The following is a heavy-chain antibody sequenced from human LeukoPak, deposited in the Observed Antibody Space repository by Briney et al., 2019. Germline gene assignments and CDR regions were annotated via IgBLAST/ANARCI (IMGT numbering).Heavy chain of an antibody. CDR1: GYTFTCYY. CDR2: INPNSGGT. V-gene: IGHV1-2*02. CDR3: ATIGSGSYRPFDY. D-gene: IGHD1-26*01. Sequence: ASVKVSCKASGYTFTCYYMHWVRQAPGQGLEWMGWINPNSGGTNYAQKFQGRVTMTRDTSISTAYMELSRLRSDDTAVYYCATIGSGSYRPFDYWGQGTLVTVSS. J-gene: IGHJ4*02.